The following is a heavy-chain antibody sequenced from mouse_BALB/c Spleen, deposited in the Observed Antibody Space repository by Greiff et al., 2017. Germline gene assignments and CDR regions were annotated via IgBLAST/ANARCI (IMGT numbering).Heavy chain of an antibody. CDR2: ISSGGSYT. D-gene: IGHD2-14*01. CDR1: GFTFSSYG. V-gene: IGHV5-6*01. Sequence: EVQGVESGGDLVKPGGSLKLSCAASGFTFSSYGMSWVRQTPDKRLEWVATISSGGSYTYYPDSVKGRFTISRDNAKNTLYLQMSSLKSEDTAMYYCARHGGYDGAWFAYWGQGTLVTVSA. CDR3: ARHGGYDGAWFAY. J-gene: IGHJ3*01.